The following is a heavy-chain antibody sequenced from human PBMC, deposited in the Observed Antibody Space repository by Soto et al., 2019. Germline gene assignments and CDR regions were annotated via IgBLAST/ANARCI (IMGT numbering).Heavy chain of an antibody. CDR1: GYTFTNYG. CDR2: ISPFTGDT. V-gene: IGHV1-18*04. CDR3: ARSCSGGSCHSDY. D-gene: IGHD2-15*01. J-gene: IGHJ4*02. Sequence: ASVKVSCKASGYTFTNYGINWVRQAPGQGLEWMGWISPFTGDTHYTQSLQGRITMTTDTSTSTAYMELRSLRSADTAVYYCARSCSGGSCHSDYWGQGTLVTVS.